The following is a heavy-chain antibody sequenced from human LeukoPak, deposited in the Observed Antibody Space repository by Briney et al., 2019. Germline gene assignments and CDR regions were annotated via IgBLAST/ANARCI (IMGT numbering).Heavy chain of an antibody. D-gene: IGHD6-25*01. Sequence: GESLKISCKAFGYSFNSYWIGWVRQMPGKGLEWMGSIYPGDSDTRYSPSFQGQVTISADKSMSTAYLPWSSLRASDTAMYYCARQAGEGDYFDYWGQGTLVTVSS. J-gene: IGHJ4*02. CDR3: ARQAGEGDYFDY. CDR2: IYPGDSDT. CDR1: GYSFNSYW. V-gene: IGHV5-51*01.